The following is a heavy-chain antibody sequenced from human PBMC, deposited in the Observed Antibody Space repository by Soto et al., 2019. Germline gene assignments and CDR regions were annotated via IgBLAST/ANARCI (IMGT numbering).Heavy chain of an antibody. V-gene: IGHV1-18*01. CDR2: ISAYNGNT. D-gene: IGHD6-19*01. J-gene: IGHJ4*02. Sequence: RQAPGQGLEWMGWISAYNGNTNYAQKLQGRVTMTTDTSTSTAYMELRSLRSDDTAVYYCARGVADEFDYWGQGTLVTVSS. CDR3: ARGVADEFDY.